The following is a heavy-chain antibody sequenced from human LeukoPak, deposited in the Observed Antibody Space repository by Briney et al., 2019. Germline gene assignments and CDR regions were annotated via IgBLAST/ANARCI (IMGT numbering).Heavy chain of an antibody. Sequence: GASVKVSCKSSGYTFTSYHVHWVRQAPGHGLEWMGRIIPSGGATTYAQRFQGRVTMTSDTSTTTVYMELSSLRSEDTAVYYCARGGDGYFDYWGQGTLVTVSS. J-gene: IGHJ4*02. V-gene: IGHV1-46*01. CDR3: ARGGDGYFDY. D-gene: IGHD5-24*01. CDR2: IIPSGGAT. CDR1: GYTFTSYH.